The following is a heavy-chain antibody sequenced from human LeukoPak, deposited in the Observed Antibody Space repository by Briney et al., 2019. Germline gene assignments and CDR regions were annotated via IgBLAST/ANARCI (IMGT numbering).Heavy chain of an antibody. CDR1: GFTFSSYS. CDR2: ISSSSSTI. CDR3: ARGRTKITGTTPTFDY. Sequence: GGSLRLSCAASGFTFSSYSMNWVRQAPGKGLEWVSYISSSSSTIYYADSVKGRFTISRGNAKNSLYLQMNSLRAEDTAVYYCARGRTKITGTTPTFDYWGQGTLVTVSS. V-gene: IGHV3-48*04. J-gene: IGHJ4*02. D-gene: IGHD1-14*01.